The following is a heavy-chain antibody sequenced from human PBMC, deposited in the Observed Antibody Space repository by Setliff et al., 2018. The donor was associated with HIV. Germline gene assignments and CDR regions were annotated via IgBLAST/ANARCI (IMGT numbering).Heavy chain of an antibody. CDR3: ARQGRGLIAAVDY. D-gene: IGHD6-13*01. V-gene: IGHV4-38-2*01. CDR2: IYHSGSI. Sequence: GSLRLSCAASGFTFSAHGMHWVRQPPGKGLEWIGSIYHSGSIYYNPSLKSRVTISVDTSKNQFSLKLSSVTAADTAVYYCARQGRGLIAAVDYWGQGTLVTVSS. CDR1: GFTFSAHG. J-gene: IGHJ4*02.